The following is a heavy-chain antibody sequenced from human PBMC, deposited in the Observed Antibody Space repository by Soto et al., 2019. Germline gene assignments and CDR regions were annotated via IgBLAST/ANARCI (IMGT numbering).Heavy chain of an antibody. CDR2: ITWNSDRV. V-gene: IGHV3-9*01. CDR3: AKGLSIAAIDY. CDR1: GFTFDAYA. J-gene: IGHJ4*02. D-gene: IGHD6-13*01. Sequence: EVQLVESGGGLVRPGRSLRLSCTASGFTFDAYALHWVRQAPGKGLEWVSGITWNSDRVDYADSVKGRFTVSRDNARNSLYLQMNSLRPEDTASYFCAKGLSIAAIDYWGQGTLVTVSS.